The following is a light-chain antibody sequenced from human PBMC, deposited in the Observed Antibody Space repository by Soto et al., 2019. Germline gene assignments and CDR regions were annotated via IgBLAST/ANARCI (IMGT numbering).Light chain of an antibody. V-gene: IGLV1-40*01. CDR1: SSNIGAGYD. Sequence: QSVLTQPPSVSGAPGRRVTISCTGSSSNIGAGYDVHWYQQLPGTAPKILIYGNSNRPSGVPDRFSGSKSGTSASLAITGLQAEDEADYYCQSYDSSLSVVFGGGTKVTVL. J-gene: IGLJ2*01. CDR3: QSYDSSLSVV. CDR2: GNS.